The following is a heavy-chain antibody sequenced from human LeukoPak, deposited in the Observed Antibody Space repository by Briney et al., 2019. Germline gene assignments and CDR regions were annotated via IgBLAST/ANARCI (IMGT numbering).Heavy chain of an antibody. D-gene: IGHD5-24*01. CDR3: ARGDGAGSPYY. V-gene: IGHV4-61*02. CDR2: IYTSGST. J-gene: IGHJ4*02. CDR1: GGSISSGSYY. Sequence: PSETLSLTCTVSGGSISSGSYYWSWIRQPAGKGLEWIGRIYTSGSTNYNPSLKSRVTISVDTSKNQFSLKLSSVTAADTAVYYCARGDGAGSPYYWGQGTLVTVSS.